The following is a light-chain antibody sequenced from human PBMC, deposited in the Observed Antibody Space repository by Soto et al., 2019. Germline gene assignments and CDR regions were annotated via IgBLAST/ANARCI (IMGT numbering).Light chain of an antibody. CDR1: QSLLYSNGYNY. Sequence: DIVMTQSPPSLPVTPGEPASISCRSSQSLLYSNGYNYLDWYLQKPGQSPQLLIYLGSNRASGVPDRISGSGSGTDFTLKISRVEAEDVGVYYCMQALQTPLTFGGGTKVEIK. V-gene: IGKV2-28*01. J-gene: IGKJ4*01. CDR3: MQALQTPLT. CDR2: LGS.